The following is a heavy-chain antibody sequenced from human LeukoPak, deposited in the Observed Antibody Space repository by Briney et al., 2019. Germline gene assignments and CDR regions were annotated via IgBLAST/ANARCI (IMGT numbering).Heavy chain of an antibody. D-gene: IGHD2-8*01. CDR1: GFTVSSSY. CDR2: LYSGGNT. J-gene: IGHJ4*02. Sequence: GGSLRLSCAASGFTVSSSYMSWVRQAPGKGLEWVSVLYSGGNTYYADSVKGRFTISRDNSKNTLYLQMNSLRAEDTAVYYCAKDLVLTVYGTFDYWGQGTLVTVSS. CDR3: AKDLVLTVYGTFDY. V-gene: IGHV3-53*01.